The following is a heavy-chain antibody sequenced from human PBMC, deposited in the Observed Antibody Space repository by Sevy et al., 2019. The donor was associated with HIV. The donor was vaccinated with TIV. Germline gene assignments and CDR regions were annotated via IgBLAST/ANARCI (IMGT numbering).Heavy chain of an antibody. J-gene: IGHJ3*01. CDR3: ARLGNNEEGAFHF. CDR1: GFSFTNYW. CDR2: IYPDDSDT. Sequence: GESLKISCKGAGFSFTNYWIGWVRQMPGKGLEWMGNIYPDDSDTIYSPSFQGQVTISADKSITTAYLHWSSLKASDTAIYYCARLGNNEEGAFHFWGQGTMVTVSS. V-gene: IGHV5-51*01.